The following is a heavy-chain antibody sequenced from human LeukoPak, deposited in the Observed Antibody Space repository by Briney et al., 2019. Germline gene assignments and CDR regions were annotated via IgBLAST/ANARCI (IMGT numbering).Heavy chain of an antibody. V-gene: IGHV1-2*02. J-gene: IGHJ4*02. Sequence: ASVKVSCKASGYTFSGYYIHWVRQAPGQGLEWMGWINPNSGGTNYAQKFQGRVTMTRDTSISTAYMELSRLRSDDTAVYYCASTAPKDIVATIWRSDYWGQGTLVTVSS. CDR2: INPNSGGT. CDR1: GYTFSGYY. CDR3: ASTAPKDIVATIWRSDY. D-gene: IGHD5-12*01.